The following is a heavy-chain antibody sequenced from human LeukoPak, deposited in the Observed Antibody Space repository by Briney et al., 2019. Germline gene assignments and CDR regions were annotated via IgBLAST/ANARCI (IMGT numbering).Heavy chain of an antibody. CDR1: RFTFRGFG. CDR2: ISYDGSNK. CDR3: ARGYGGNSAAFDI. V-gene: IGHV3-30*03. J-gene: IGHJ3*02. Sequence: PGGSLRLSCLASRFTFRGFGMHWVRQAPGTGLEWVALISYDGSNKNYADSVKGRFTISRDNSKNILYLQMNSLRVEDTAVYFCARGYGGNSAAFDIWGQGTMVTVSS. D-gene: IGHD4-23*01.